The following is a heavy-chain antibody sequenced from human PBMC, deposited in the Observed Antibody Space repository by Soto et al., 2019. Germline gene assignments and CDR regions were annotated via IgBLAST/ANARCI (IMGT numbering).Heavy chain of an antibody. CDR1: GGSISSSNYY. V-gene: IGHV4-39*01. Sequence: SETLSLTCTVSGGSISSSNYYWGWIRQPPGKGLEWIGSIFYSGGTYYNPSLKSRVTISIDTSKNQFSLKLSSVTAADTAVYYCARHAIFGVVTSNSNWFDPWGQGTLVTVSS. J-gene: IGHJ5*02. D-gene: IGHD3-3*01. CDR2: IFYSGGT. CDR3: ARHAIFGVVTSNSNWFDP.